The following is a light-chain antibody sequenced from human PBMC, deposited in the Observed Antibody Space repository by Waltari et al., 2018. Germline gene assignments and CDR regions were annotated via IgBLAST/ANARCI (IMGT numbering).Light chain of an antibody. CDR3: QQYNNWPLT. Sequence: DIVMTQSPATLSVSSGGRATLSCRASQSVSSNLAWYQQKPGQAPRLLIYGASTRATGIPARFSGSGSGTEFTLTISSLQSEDFAVYYCQQYNNWPLTFGGGTKVEIK. J-gene: IGKJ4*01. CDR1: QSVSSN. V-gene: IGKV3-15*01. CDR2: GAS.